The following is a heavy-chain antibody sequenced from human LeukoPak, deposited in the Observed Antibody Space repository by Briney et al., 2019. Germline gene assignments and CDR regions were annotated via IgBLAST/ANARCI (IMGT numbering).Heavy chain of an antibody. CDR3: ARGRGAARFVTIEFDY. D-gene: IGHD6-6*01. J-gene: IGHJ4*02. CDR1: GGSFSGYH. CDR2: INLRGST. V-gene: IGHV4-34*01. Sequence: SETLSLTCAVYGGSFSGYHWSWIRQPPGKGLEWIGEINLRGSTNYNPSLKSRVTMSVDTSKNQFSLKLSSVTAADTAVYYCARGRGAARFVTIEFDYWGQGALVTVSS.